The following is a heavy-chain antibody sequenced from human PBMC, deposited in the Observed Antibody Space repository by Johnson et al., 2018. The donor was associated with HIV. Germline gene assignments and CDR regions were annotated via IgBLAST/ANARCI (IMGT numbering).Heavy chain of an antibody. J-gene: IGHJ3*02. CDR1: GFTLSSYA. CDR3: TTARNRLWSSSGWTGFWAFDI. V-gene: IGHV3-30-3*01. CDR2: ISYDGSNK. Sequence: VQLVESGGGLVQPGGSLRLSCAASGFTLSSYAMHWVRQAPGKGLEWVAVISYDGSNKYYAAPVKGRFTISRDDSKNTLYLQMDSLKTEDTAVYYCTTARNRLWSSSGWTGFWAFDIWGQGTMVTVSS. D-gene: IGHD6-19*01.